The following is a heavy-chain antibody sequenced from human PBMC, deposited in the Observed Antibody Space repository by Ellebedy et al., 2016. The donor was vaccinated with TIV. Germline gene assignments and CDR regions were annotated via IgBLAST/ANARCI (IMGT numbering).Heavy chain of an antibody. J-gene: IGHJ2*01. D-gene: IGHD2-15*01. CDR3: ARRYCSGGSCYSDWYFDL. CDR1: GYSVTSYW. CDR2: IYPGDSDT. Sequence: GESLKISXKGSGYSVTSYWIGWVRQTPGKGLEWMGIIYPGDSDTRYSPSFQGQVTISADKSISTAYLQWSSLKASDTAMYYCARRYCSGGSCYSDWYFDLWGRGTLVTVSS. V-gene: IGHV5-51*01.